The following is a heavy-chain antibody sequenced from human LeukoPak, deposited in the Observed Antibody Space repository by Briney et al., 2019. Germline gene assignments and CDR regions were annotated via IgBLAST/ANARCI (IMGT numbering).Heavy chain of an antibody. V-gene: IGHV3-23*01. CDR2: ISGSGGST. D-gene: IGHD5-12*01. CDR1: GFTFSTFA. Sequence: GGSLRLSCAASGFTFSTFAMSWVRQAPGKGLEWVSSISGSGGSTSYADSVKGRFTISRDNSKNTLYLQMNSLRAEDTAVYYCAKTLVATTYYFDYWGQGTLVTVSS. J-gene: IGHJ4*02. CDR3: AKTLVATTYYFDY.